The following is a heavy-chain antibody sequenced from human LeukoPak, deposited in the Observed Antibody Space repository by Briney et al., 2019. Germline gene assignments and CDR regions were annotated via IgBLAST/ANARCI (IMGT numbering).Heavy chain of an antibody. CDR2: IFYSGST. V-gene: IGHV4-59*01. D-gene: IGHD3-16*02. J-gene: IGHJ6*01. Sequence: SETLSLTCTVSGGSISGYYWSWVRQPPGKGLEWIGYIFYSGSTNYNPSLKSRVTISGDTSKNRFSLKLTSVTAADTAVYYCARDYHMAVWGKGTSVTVSS. CDR1: GGSISGYY. CDR3: ARDYHMAV.